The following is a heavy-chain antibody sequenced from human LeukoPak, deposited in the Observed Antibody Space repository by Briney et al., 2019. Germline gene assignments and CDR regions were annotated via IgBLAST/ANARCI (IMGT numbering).Heavy chain of an antibody. J-gene: IGHJ4*02. CDR1: GGSISSYY. D-gene: IGHD5-24*01. CDR2: IYNSGST. V-gene: IGHV4-59*01. Sequence: SETLSLTCTVSGGSISSYYWSWIRQPPGKGLEWIGYIYNSGSTNYNPSLKSRVTISVDTSKNQFSLKLSSVTAADTAVYYCARGRDGYNGYWGQGTLVTVSS. CDR3: ARGRDGYNGY.